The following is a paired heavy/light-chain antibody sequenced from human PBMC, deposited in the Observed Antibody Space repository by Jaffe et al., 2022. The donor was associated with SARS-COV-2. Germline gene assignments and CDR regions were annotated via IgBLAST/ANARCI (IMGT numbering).Light chain of an antibody. V-gene: IGLV1-47*01. Sequence: QSVLTQPPSASGTPGQRVTISCSGSSSNIGSNYLYWYQQLPGTAPKLLIYRNNQRPSGVPDRFSGSKSGTSASLAISGLRSEDEADYYCAAWDDSLSGSWVFGGGTKLTVL. CDR1: SSNIGSNY. CDR3: AAWDDSLSGSWV. CDR2: RNN. J-gene: IGLJ3*02.
Heavy chain of an antibody. D-gene: IGHD1-1*01. Sequence: EVQLVQSGAEVKKPGDSLKISCKGSGYSFSNYWIGWVRQMPGKGLEWMGIIYPSDSDTRYSRSFQGQVTISADKSINTAYLQWSSLKASDTAMYYCARHLGWNRYNWFDLWGQGTLVTVSS. J-gene: IGHJ5*02. CDR2: IYPSDSDT. V-gene: IGHV5-51*01. CDR3: ARHLGWNRYNWFDL. CDR1: GYSFSNYW.